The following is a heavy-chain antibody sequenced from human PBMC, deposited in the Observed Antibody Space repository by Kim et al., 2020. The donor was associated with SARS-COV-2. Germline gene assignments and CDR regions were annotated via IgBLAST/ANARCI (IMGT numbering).Heavy chain of an antibody. J-gene: IGHJ6*02. D-gene: IGHD3-10*01. CDR3: ARCPLSITMVRGMITTTLLCYYNMDA. CDR2: ISSSSNTV. CDR1: GFNFNSYS. Sequence: GGSLRLSCTVSGFNFNSYSMNWVRQAPGKGLEWVSYISSSSNTVYYAGSVRGRFTISRDNAKNSIFLQMNSLRDEDTAVYYCARCPLSITMVRGMITTTLLCYYNMDAWGQGTAVTVSS. V-gene: IGHV3-48*02.